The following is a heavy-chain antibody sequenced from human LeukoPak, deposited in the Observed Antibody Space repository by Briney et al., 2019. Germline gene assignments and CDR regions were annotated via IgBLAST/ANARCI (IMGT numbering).Heavy chain of an antibody. CDR2: IYYSGST. J-gene: IGHJ6*02. CDR3: AREVGIAAAGTLYYYGMDV. Sequence: PSETLSLTCTVSGGSISSYYWSWIRQSPGKGLEWIGYIYYSGSTNYNPSLKSRVTISVDTSKNQFSLKLSSVTAADTAVYYCAREVGIAAAGTLYYYGMDVWGQGTTVTVSS. V-gene: IGHV4-59*01. D-gene: IGHD6-13*01. CDR1: GGSISSYY.